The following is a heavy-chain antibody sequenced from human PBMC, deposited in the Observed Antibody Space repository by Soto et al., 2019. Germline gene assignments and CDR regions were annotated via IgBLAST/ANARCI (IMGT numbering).Heavy chain of an antibody. CDR2: ISGSGGST. CDR1: GFTFSSYA. J-gene: IGHJ5*02. CDR3: AKDSASIYDFWSGYTGAWFDP. D-gene: IGHD3-3*01. V-gene: IGHV3-23*01. Sequence: EVQLLESGGGLVQPVGSLRLSCAASGFTFSSYAMSWVRQAPGKGLEWVSAISGSGGSTYYADSVKGRFTISRDNSKNTLYLQMNSLRAEDTAVYYCAKDSASIYDFWSGYTGAWFDPWGQGTLVTVSS.